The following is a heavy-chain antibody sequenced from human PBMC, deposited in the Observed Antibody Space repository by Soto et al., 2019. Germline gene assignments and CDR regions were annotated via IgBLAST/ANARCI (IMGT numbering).Heavy chain of an antibody. CDR2: IYSGGST. J-gene: IGHJ4*02. CDR1: GFTVSSNY. CDR3: ARGANYPMAYSSGWFDY. Sequence: GGSLRLSCAASGFTVSSNYMSWVRQAPGKGLEWVSVIYSGGSTYYADSVKGRFTISRHNSKNTLYLQMNSLRAEDTAVYYCARGANYPMAYSSGWFDYWGQGTLVTVSS. D-gene: IGHD6-19*01. V-gene: IGHV3-53*04.